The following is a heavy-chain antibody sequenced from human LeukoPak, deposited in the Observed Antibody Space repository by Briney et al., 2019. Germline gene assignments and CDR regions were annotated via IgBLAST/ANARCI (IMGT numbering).Heavy chain of an antibody. J-gene: IGHJ4*02. CDR1: GGTFSSYA. D-gene: IGHD3-10*01. Sequence: GASVKVSCKASGGTFSSYAISWVRRAPGQGLEWMGGIIPIFGTANYAQKFQGGVTITADKSTSTAYMELSSLRSEDTAVYYCARSGAVLLWFGEWGQGTLSPSPQ. V-gene: IGHV1-69*06. CDR3: ARSGAVLLWFGE. CDR2: IIPIFGTA.